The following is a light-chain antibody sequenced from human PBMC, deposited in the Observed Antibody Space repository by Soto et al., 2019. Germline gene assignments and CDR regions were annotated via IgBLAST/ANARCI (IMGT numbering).Light chain of an antibody. Sequence: EIAMTQSPATLSVSPGERATLSCRASQSISTELAWYQQIPGQPTRLLIYSASTRATGVPARFTGSGSGSEFTLTISGLQSEDFAIYYCQQGHNWPLTFGQGTRLEI. CDR2: SAS. CDR3: QQGHNWPLT. V-gene: IGKV3-15*01. J-gene: IGKJ2*01. CDR1: QSISTE.